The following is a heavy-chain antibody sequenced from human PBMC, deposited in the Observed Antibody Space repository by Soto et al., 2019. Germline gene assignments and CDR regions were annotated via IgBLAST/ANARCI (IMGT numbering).Heavy chain of an antibody. CDR3: ARDSSHSGAYFFDY. J-gene: IGHJ4*02. D-gene: IGHD1-26*01. V-gene: IGHV1-18*01. CDR1: GCSFTRYG. CDR2: ISPYNGNT. Sequence: QVQLVQSGGGVKKPGASVKVSCKTSGCSFTRYGITWVRQAPGQGPEWMGWISPYNGNTNVGQKFQDRVTVTMDTSTSTAYMELRSLRSDDTAVYYCARDSSHSGAYFFDYWGQGALVTVSS.